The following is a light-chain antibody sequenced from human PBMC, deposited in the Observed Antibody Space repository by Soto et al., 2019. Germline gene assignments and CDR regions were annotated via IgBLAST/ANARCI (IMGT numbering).Light chain of an antibody. V-gene: IGLV1-44*01. CDR3: AAWDDTLIGYV. Sequence: VLTQPPSASGTPGQRVTISCSGSSSNIGSNTVNWYLQLSGTAPKLLIYSNDQRPSGVPDRFSGSKSGTSASLAISGLQSEDEADYYCAAWDDTLIGYVFGAGTKVIFL. CDR2: SND. J-gene: IGLJ1*01. CDR1: SSNIGSNT.